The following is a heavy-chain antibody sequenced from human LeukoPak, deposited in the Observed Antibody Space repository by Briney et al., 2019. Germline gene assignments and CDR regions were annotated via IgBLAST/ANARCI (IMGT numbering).Heavy chain of an antibody. CDR2: IYYSGST. V-gene: IGHV4-39*07. J-gene: IGHJ6*03. Sequence: KTSETLSLTCTVSGGSISSSSYYWGWIRQPPGKGLEWIGSIYYSGSTYYNPSLKSRVTISVDTSKNQFSLKLSSVTAADTAVYYCARETVVATIAYYYYYMDVWGKGTTVTVSS. CDR3: ARETVVATIAYYYYYMDV. D-gene: IGHD5-12*01. CDR1: GGSISSSSYY.